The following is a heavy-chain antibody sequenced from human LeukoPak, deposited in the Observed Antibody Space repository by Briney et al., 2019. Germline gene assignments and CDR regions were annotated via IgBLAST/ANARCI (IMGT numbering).Heavy chain of an antibody. V-gene: IGHV4-61*02. Sequence: PSETLSLTCTVSGGSISSSSYYWSWIRQPAGKGLEWIGRIYTSGSTNYNPSLKSRVTMSVDTSKNQFSLKLSSVTAADTAVYYCARDTHQEYDFWSGYYIMDPPYYFDYWGQGTLVTVSS. CDR2: IYTSGST. CDR3: ARDTHQEYDFWSGYYIMDPPYYFDY. CDR1: GGSISSSSYY. J-gene: IGHJ4*02. D-gene: IGHD3-3*01.